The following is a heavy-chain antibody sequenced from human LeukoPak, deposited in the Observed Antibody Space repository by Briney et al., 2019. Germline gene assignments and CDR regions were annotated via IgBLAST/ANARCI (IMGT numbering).Heavy chain of an antibody. CDR1: GGSIICYH. V-gene: IGHV4-59*08. J-gene: IGHJ4*02. CDR3: ARSESWELRVDY. CDR2: IYYSGST. D-gene: IGHD1-26*01. Sequence: PSDTLSLTCTVDGGSIICYHWSFSRHPPGQRPSLFGYIYYSGSTNYNPSLKSRVTISVDTSKNQFSLKLSSVTAADTAVYYCARSESWELRVDYWGQGTLVTVSS.